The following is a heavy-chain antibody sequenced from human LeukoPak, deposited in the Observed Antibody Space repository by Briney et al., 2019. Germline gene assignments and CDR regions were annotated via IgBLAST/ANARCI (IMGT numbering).Heavy chain of an antibody. V-gene: IGHV5-51*01. CDR1: GYTFITYW. D-gene: IGHD4-23*01. Sequence: GESLKISCKASGYTFITYWIGWLRQMPGKGLEWMGIIYPGDSDTRYSPSFQGQVTISADKSISTAYLHWSSLKASDTAIYYCARPDDYGGKPAAFDIWGQGTLVTVSS. CDR3: ARPDDYGGKPAAFDI. CDR2: IYPGDSDT. J-gene: IGHJ3*02.